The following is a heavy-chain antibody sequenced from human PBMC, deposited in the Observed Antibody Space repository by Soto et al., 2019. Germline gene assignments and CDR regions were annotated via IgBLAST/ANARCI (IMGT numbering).Heavy chain of an antibody. CDR3: AKSKAYLEILKTTVTTVWGPFHI. J-gene: IGHJ3*02. CDR1: GFTFDDYA. CDR2: FSWNSGSR. V-gene: IGHV3-9*01. D-gene: IGHD4-17*01. Sequence: EVQLVESGGGLVQPGRSLRLSCAASGFTFDDYAMHWVRQVPGKGPAWVSGFSWNSGSRGYAESVRGRFTISRDNAKNSLYLQMNSLRAEDTALSYCAKSKAYLEILKTTVTTVWGPFHIWGQGTMVTVSS.